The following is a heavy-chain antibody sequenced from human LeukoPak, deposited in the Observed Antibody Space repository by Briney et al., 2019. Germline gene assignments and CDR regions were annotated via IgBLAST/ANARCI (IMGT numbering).Heavy chain of an antibody. V-gene: IGHV4-59*12. Sequence: SETLSLTCTVSGGSISTYSWNWIRQPPGKGLEWIGYIYYSGSTNYNPSLKSRVTISVDTSKNQFSLKLSSVTAADTAVYYCAREFSSTSCYDYWGQGTLVTVSS. CDR3: AREFSSTSCYDY. CDR1: GGSISTYS. D-gene: IGHD2-2*01. J-gene: IGHJ4*02. CDR2: IYYSGST.